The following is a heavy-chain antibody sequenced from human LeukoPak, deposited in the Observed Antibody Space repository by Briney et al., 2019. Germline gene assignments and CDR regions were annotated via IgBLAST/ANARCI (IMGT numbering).Heavy chain of an antibody. D-gene: IGHD6-19*01. CDR2: IYYSGST. CDR1: GGSISSYY. Sequence: SETLSLTCTVSGGSISSYYWSWIRQLPGKGLEWIGYIYYSGSTNYNPSLKSRVTISVDTSKNQFSLKLSSVTAADTAVYYCAREGVAGNYRFDPWGQGTLVTVSS. J-gene: IGHJ5*02. V-gene: IGHV4-59*01. CDR3: AREGVAGNYRFDP.